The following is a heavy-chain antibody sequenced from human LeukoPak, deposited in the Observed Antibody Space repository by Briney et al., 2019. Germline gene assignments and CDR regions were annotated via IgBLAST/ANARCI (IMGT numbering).Heavy chain of an antibody. CDR2: MNPNSGNT. J-gene: IGHJ6*02. V-gene: IGHV1-8*01. D-gene: IGHD3-3*01. CDR1: GYTFTGYD. CDR3: ARGRSLYYDFWSGYIQDYYYYYGMDV. Sequence: GASVKVSCKASGYTFTGYDINWVRQATGQGLEWMGWMNPNSGNTGYAQKFQGRVTMTRNTSISTAYMELSSLRSEDTAVYYCARGRSLYYDFWSGYIQDYYYYYGMDVWGQGTTVTVSS.